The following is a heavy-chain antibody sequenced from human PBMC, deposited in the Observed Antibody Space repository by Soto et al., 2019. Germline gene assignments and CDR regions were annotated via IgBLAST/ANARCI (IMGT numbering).Heavy chain of an antibody. J-gene: IGHJ4*02. CDR1: GGSINSGDYY. CDR2: IYYSGST. CDR3: ARSGLTTALL. D-gene: IGHD4-17*01. Sequence: QVQLQESGPGLVKPSQTLSLTCTVSGGSINSGDYYWSWIRQPPGKGLEWIGYIYYSGSTYYNPPLRSRVTISIDTSKNHFFLNLSSVTAADTAVYYCARSGLTTALLWGQGTLATVSS. V-gene: IGHV4-30-4*01.